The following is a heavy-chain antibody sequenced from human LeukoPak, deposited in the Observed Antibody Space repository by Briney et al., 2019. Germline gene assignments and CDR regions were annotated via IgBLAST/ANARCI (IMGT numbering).Heavy chain of an antibody. D-gene: IGHD2-2*01. V-gene: IGHV4-59*01. J-gene: IGHJ4*02. CDR2: IYYSGST. Sequence: SETLSPTQPVSRLSIIINCLGSIRQPPGKGLEWIGYIYYSGSTDYNPSLKSRVIISVDTSRNQFSLKLSSVTAADTDTYYWARWVVGQNLDNWGQGTLVTVSS. CDR1: RLSIIINC. CDR3: ARWVVGQNLDN.